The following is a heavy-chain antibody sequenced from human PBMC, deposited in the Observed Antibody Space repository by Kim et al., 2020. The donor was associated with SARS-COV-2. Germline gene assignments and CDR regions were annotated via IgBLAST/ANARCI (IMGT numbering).Heavy chain of an antibody. Sequence: ASVKVSCTVSGYTLTELSMHWMRQAPGKGLEWMGGFDPEDGETIYAQKFQGRVTMTEDTSTDTAYMELSSLRSEDTAVYYCATPVITFGGVIAPLDYWGQGTLVTVSS. D-gene: IGHD3-16*02. CDR2: FDPEDGET. CDR1: GYTLTELS. CDR3: ATPVITFGGVIAPLDY. J-gene: IGHJ4*02. V-gene: IGHV1-24*01.